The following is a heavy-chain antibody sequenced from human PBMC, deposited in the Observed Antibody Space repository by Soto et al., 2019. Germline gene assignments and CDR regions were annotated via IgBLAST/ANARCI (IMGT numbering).Heavy chain of an antibody. CDR2: IIPIFGTA. V-gene: IGHV1-69*13. Sequence: SVKVSCKASGVTFSSYAISWVRQAPGQGLEWMGGIIPIFGTANYAQKFQGRVTITADESTSTAYMELSRLRPEDTAVYYCERGPPRLWFGELLSSYYYYYYGMDVWGQGTTVTVSS. D-gene: IGHD3-10*01. CDR1: GVTFSSYA. J-gene: IGHJ6*02. CDR3: ERGPPRLWFGELLSSYYYYYYGMDV.